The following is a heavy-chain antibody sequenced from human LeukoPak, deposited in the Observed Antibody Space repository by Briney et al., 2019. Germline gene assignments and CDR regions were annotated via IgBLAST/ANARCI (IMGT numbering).Heavy chain of an antibody. Sequence: GGSLRLSCAASGFTFSSYSMNWVRQAPGRGLEWVSSISSSSSYIYYADSVKGRFTISRDNAKNSLYLQMNSLRAEDTAVYYCARVRGIAAAAPFDYWGQGTLVTVSS. CDR1: GFTFSSYS. CDR2: ISSSSSYI. CDR3: ARVRGIAAAAPFDY. V-gene: IGHV3-21*01. D-gene: IGHD6-13*01. J-gene: IGHJ4*02.